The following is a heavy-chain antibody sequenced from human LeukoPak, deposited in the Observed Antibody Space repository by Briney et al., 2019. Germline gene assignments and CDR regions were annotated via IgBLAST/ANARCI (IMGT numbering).Heavy chain of an antibody. CDR1: GYTFTSYG. V-gene: IGHV1-2*06. D-gene: IGHD6-13*01. Sequence: GASVKVSCKASGYTFTSYGISWVRQAPGQGLEWMGRINPNSGGTNHAQKFQGRVTMTRDTTISTAYMEMSRLTSDDTAVYYCARGEQERRGMDVWGQGTTVTVSS. J-gene: IGHJ6*02. CDR3: ARGEQERRGMDV. CDR2: INPNSGGT.